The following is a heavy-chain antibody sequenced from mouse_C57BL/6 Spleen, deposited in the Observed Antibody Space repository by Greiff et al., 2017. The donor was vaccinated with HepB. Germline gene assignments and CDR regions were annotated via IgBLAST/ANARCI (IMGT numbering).Heavy chain of an antibody. V-gene: IGHV1-82*01. J-gene: IGHJ2*01. CDR3: APNPDEAATVVAPYFDD. D-gene: IGHD1-1*01. CDR1: GYAFSSSW. CDR2: IYPGDGDT. Sequence: QVQLQQSGPELVKPGASVKISCKASGYAFSSSWMNWVKQRPGKGLEWIGRIYPGDGDTNYNGKFKGKATLTADKSSSTAYMQLSSLTSEDSAVYFCAPNPDEAATVVAPYFDDWGQGTTLTVSS.